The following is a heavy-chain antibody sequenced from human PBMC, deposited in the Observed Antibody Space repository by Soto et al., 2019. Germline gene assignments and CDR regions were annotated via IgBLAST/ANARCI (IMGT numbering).Heavy chain of an antibody. CDR1: GGTFSNYA. Sequence: QVQLVQSGAEVKKPGSSVKVSCKTSGGTFSNYAISWVRQAPGQGLEWMGGITPIFGTANYAQKFQGRITITADVSMSTAYMELSRLRYEDTAVYYCAQTLGLAVAGPGRFDLWGRGTLVTVSS. CDR3: AQTLGLAVAGPGRFDL. J-gene: IGHJ2*01. V-gene: IGHV1-69*12. D-gene: IGHD6-19*01. CDR2: ITPIFGTA.